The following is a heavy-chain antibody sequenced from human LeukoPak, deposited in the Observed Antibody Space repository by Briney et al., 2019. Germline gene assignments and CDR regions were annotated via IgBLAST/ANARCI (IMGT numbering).Heavy chain of an antibody. D-gene: IGHD3-22*01. J-gene: IGHJ4*02. Sequence: PSETLPLTCTVSGGSISSHYWSWIRQPPGKGLEWIGYIYYSGSTNYNPSLKSRVTISVDTSKNQFSLKLSSVTAADTAVYYCARHGSGYSSNFDYWGQGTLVTVSS. CDR1: GGSISSHY. V-gene: IGHV4-59*11. CDR2: IYYSGST. CDR3: ARHGSGYSSNFDY.